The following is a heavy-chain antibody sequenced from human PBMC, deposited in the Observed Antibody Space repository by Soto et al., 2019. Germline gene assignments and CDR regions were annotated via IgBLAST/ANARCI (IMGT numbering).Heavy chain of an antibody. D-gene: IGHD2-15*01. J-gene: IGHJ5*02. V-gene: IGHV4-4*02. CDR1: SGTISSSNW. CDR2: INQSGSP. Sequence: QVQLQESGPGLVKPSGTLSLTCAVSSGTISSSNWWTWVRQPPGKGLEWIGEINQSGSPNYNPSLSSRVTISVAKSRSQFFLKLSSVTAADTAIYYGAGLGMVAAHRAFDPWGQGTLVTVSS. CDR3: AGLGMVAAHRAFDP.